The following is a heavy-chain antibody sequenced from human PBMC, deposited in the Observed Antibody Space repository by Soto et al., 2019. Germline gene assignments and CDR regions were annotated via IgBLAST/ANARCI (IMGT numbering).Heavy chain of an antibody. CDR2: IIPMYGPA. D-gene: IGHD3-10*01. CDR1: GGTFSSYA. V-gene: IGHV1-69*01. Sequence: QVPLVQSGAEVKKPGSSVTVSCKASGGTFSSYAIHWVRQAPGQGLERMGGIIPMYGPAKYAQRFQGRVTIAADESPTTVYMELTSLTPQDTAVYYCARVTSMVRGVLDNGFDPWAHGTLVTVSS. CDR3: ARVTSMVRGVLDNGFDP. J-gene: IGHJ5*02.